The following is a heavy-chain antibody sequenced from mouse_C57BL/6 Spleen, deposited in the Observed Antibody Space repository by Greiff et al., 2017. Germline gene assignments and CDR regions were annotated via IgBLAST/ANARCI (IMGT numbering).Heavy chain of an antibody. J-gene: IGHJ4*01. V-gene: IGHV1-61*01. CDR1: GYTFTSYW. CDR3: AGGNRAMDY. Sequence: QVQLQQPGAELVRPGSSVKLSCKASGYTFTSYWMDWVKQRPGQGLEWIGNIYPSDSETHYNQKFKDKATLTVDKSSSTAYMQLSSLTSEDSAVYYCAGGNRAMDYWGQGTSVTVSS. CDR2: IYPSDSET. D-gene: IGHD2-1*01.